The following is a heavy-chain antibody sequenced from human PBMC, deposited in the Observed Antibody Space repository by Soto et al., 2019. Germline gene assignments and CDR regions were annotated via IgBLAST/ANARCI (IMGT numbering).Heavy chain of an antibody. CDR3: AREGNLGRWLQPLDF. J-gene: IGHJ4*02. V-gene: IGHV4-61*01. Sequence: SETLSLTCTVSGGSISSSSYYWVWLRQPQGKGLEWIGNIHYNGNTKYNPSLKSRVTMSVDTSKNQFSLKLISVTAADTAKYFCAREGNLGRWLQPLDFWGQGTLVTVSS. D-gene: IGHD5-12*01. CDR2: IHYNGNT. CDR1: GGSISSSSYY.